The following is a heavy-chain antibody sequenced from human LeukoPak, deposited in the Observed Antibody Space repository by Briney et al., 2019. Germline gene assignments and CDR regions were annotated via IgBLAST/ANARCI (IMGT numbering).Heavy chain of an antibody. CDR2: INPNSGGT. Sequence: GASVKVSCKASGYTFTGYYMHWVRQAPGQGLERMGWINPNSGGTNYAQKFQGRVTMTRDTSISTAYMELSRLRSDDTAVYYCASNYDFWSGYLYYWGQGTLVTVSS. CDR3: ASNYDFWSGYLYY. J-gene: IGHJ4*02. D-gene: IGHD3-3*01. CDR1: GYTFTGYY. V-gene: IGHV1-2*02.